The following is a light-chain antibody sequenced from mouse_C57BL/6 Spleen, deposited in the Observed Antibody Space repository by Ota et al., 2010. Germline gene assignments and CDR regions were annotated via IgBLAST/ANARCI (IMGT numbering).Light chain of an antibody. Sequence: DIVMTQSQKFMSTSVGDRVSITCKASQNVYTAVAWYQQKPGQSPKLLIYSASNRYIGVPDRFTGSGSGTDFTLTISSVQAEDLAVYYCQNDHSYPFTFGSGTKLEIK. CDR1: QNVYTA. CDR2: SAS. V-gene: IGKV6-13*01. CDR3: QNDHSYPFT. J-gene: IGKJ4*01.